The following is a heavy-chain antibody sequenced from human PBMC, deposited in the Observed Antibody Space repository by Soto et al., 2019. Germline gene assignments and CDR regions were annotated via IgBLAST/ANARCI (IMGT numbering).Heavy chain of an antibody. CDR2: ISSSGSTI. V-gene: IGHV3-11*01. D-gene: IGHD6-13*01. CDR1: GFTFSDYY. Sequence: GGSLRLSCAASGFTFSDYYMSWIRQAPGKGLEWVSYISSSGSTIYYADSVKGRFTISRDNAKNSLYLQMNSLRAEDTAVYYCAGLLAAAGTKTSFSAFDIWGQGTMVTVSS. J-gene: IGHJ3*02. CDR3: AGLLAAAGTKTSFSAFDI.